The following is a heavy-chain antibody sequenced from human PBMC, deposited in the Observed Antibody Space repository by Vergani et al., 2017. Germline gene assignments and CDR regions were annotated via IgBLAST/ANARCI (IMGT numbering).Heavy chain of an antibody. D-gene: IGHD3-3*01. Sequence: EVQLLESGGGLVQPGGSLRLSCAASGFTFSSYAMSWVRQAPGKGLEWVSAISSSGSTIYYADSVKGRFTISRDNAKNSLYLQMNSLRAEDTAVYYCARDLSDFWSGYNWFDPWGQGTLVTVSS. V-gene: IGHV3-23*01. CDR2: ISSSGSTI. J-gene: IGHJ5*02. CDR1: GFTFSSYA. CDR3: ARDLSDFWSGYNWFDP.